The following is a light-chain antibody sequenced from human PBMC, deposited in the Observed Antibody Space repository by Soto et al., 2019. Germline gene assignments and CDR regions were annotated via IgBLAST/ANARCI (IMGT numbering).Light chain of an antibody. J-gene: IGLJ3*02. CDR3: CSYAGSGILV. CDR2: DVT. V-gene: IGLV2-23*02. Sequence: QSALTQPASVSGSPGQSIILSCIGTSSDLGTFNFVSWYQHHPGKAPKLIIYDVTKRPSGVSNRFSGSKAGNTASLTISGLQAVDEADYYCCSYAGSGILVLGGGTKVTVL. CDR1: SSDLGTFNF.